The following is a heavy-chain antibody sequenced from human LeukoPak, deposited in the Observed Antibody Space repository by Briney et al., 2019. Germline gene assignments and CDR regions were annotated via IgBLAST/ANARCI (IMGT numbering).Heavy chain of an antibody. D-gene: IGHD3-22*01. CDR1: GFTFSSYW. CDR2: IKGDGSTT. Sequence: PEGSLRLSCAASGFTFSSYWMHWVRQAPGKGLVWVSRIKGDGSTTSYADSVKGRFTISRDNANNTLYLQMNSLRAEDTAVYFCAKRGVVIRVILVGFHKEAYYFDSWGQGALVTVSS. J-gene: IGHJ4*02. V-gene: IGHV3-74*01. CDR3: AKRGVVIRVILVGFHKEAYYFDS.